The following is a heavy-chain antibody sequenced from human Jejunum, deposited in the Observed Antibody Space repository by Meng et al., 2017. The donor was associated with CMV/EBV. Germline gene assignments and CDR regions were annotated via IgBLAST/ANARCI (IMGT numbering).Heavy chain of an antibody. CDR1: FPSSA. Sequence: FPSSAMSWVRQAPGQGLEWIGGIIPILDKANYAQNFRSRVTVTADRATSTAYMELSDLRSEDTAIYYCARDDYYRFDNGVHSYAGDYWGQGTLVTVSS. CDR3: ARDDYYRFDNGVHSYAGDY. V-gene: IGHV1-69*10. D-gene: IGHD2-8*01. J-gene: IGHJ4*02. CDR2: IIPILDKA.